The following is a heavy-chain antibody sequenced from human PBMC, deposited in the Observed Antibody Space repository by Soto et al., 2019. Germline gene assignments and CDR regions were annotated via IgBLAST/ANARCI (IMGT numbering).Heavy chain of an antibody. D-gene: IGHD3-16*01. CDR1: GFSIKTGYY. CDR3: AGGMNPQDY. Sequence: PSETLSLTCGVSGFSIKTGYYWGWIRQPPGKGLEWIGAIYHSGTTYFNPSLKSRVTMSVDTSKNHFSLRLTSVAATDTAVYYCAGGMNPQDYWGQGTLVTVSS. CDR2: IYHSGTT. J-gene: IGHJ4*02. V-gene: IGHV4-38-2*01.